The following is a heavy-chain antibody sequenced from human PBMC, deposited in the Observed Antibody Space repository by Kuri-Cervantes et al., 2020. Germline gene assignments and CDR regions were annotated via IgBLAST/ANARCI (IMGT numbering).Heavy chain of an antibody. V-gene: IGHV4-34*01. D-gene: IGHD3-10*01. CDR1: GGSISSYY. J-gene: IGHJ6*02. CDR3: ARDSRLLWFGELFAYYGMDV. Sequence: GSLRLSCTVSGGSISSYYWSWIRQPPGKGLEWIGEINHSGSTNYNPSLKSRVTISVDTSKNQFSLKLSSVTAADTAVYYCARDSRLLWFGELFAYYGMDVWGQGNTVTVSS. CDR2: INHSGST.